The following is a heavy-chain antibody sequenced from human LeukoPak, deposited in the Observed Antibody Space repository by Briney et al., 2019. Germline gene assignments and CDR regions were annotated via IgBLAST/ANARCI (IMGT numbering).Heavy chain of an antibody. CDR2: INHSGST. J-gene: IGHJ1*01. V-gene: IGHV4-34*01. Sequence: SETLSLTCADYGGSFSGYYWSWIRQPPGKGLEWIGEINHSGSTNYNPSLKSRVTISVDTSKNQFSLKLSSVTAADTAVYYCARGPTYYYDSSGYSFFFQHWGQGTLVTVSS. CDR3: ARGPTYYYDSSGYSFFFQH. D-gene: IGHD3-22*01. CDR1: GGSFSGYY.